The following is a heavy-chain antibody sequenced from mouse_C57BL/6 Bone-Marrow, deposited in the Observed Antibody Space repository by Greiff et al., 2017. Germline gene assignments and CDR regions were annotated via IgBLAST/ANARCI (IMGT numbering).Heavy chain of an antibody. CDR3: ARPYYSNDWYFDV. Sequence: QVQLQQSGAELVKPGASVKMSCKASGYTFTSYWITWVKQRPGQGLEWIGDIYPGSGSTNYNETFKSKATLTVDTSSSTAYMQRSSLTSEDSAVYYWARPYYSNDWYFDVWGTGTTVTVSS. CDR1: GYTFTSYW. J-gene: IGHJ1*03. CDR2: IYPGSGST. D-gene: IGHD2-5*01. V-gene: IGHV1-55*01.